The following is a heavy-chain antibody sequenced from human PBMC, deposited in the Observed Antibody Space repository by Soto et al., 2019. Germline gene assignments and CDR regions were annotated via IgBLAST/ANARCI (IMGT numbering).Heavy chain of an antibody. J-gene: IGHJ4*02. D-gene: IGHD6-6*01. CDR3: ARSQKRIAASAPFDY. Sequence: ASVKVSCKASGFTFNSSAMQWVRQARGQRLEWIGWIVVGSGNTNYAQKFQDRVTITTDGSTSTAYMELSSLRSEDTAVYYCARSQKRIAASAPFDYWGQGTLVTVSS. CDR2: IVVGSGNT. V-gene: IGHV1-58*02. CDR1: GFTFNSSA.